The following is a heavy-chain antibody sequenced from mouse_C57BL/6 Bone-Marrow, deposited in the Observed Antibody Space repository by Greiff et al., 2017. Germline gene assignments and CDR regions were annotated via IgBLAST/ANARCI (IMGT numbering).Heavy chain of an antibody. V-gene: IGHV1-18*01. D-gene: IGHD1-1*01. J-gene: IGHJ2*01. Sequence: EVQLQQSGPELVKPGASVKIPCKASGYTFTDYNMDWVKQSHGKSLEWIGDINPNNGGTIYNQKFKGKATLTVDKSSSTAYMELRSLTSEDTAVYYCARSPFTTVVYFDYWGQGTTLTVSS. CDR2: INPNNGGT. CDR1: GYTFTDYN. CDR3: ARSPFTTVVYFDY.